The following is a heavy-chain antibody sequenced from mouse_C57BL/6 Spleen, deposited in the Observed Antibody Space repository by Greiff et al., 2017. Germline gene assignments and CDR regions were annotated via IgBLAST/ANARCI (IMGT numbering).Heavy chain of an antibody. V-gene: IGHV12-3*01. CDR3: AGDPLFITTVRFAY. Sequence: QVQLKESGPGLVKPSQSLFLTCSITGFPITSGYYWIWIRQSPGKPLEWMGYITHSGETFYNPSLQSPISITRETSKNQFFLQLNSVTTEDTAMYYCAGDPLFITTVRFAYWGQGTLVTVSA. D-gene: IGHD1-1*01. CDR2: ITHSGET. CDR1: GFPITSGYY. J-gene: IGHJ3*01.